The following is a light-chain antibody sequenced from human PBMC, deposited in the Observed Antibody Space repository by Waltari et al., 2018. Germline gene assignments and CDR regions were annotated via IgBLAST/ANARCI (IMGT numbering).Light chain of an antibody. CDR1: QSVGRT. CDR3: QHYLRLPVA. Sequence: EIVLTQSPGTLSLSPGERAIVSCRASQSVGRTLAWYQQKPGQAPRLLIYGASNRATGIPDRFIGSGCGTEFSLTISGLEPEDSAVYYCQHYLRLPVAFGQGTKVEIK. J-gene: IGKJ1*01. CDR2: GAS. V-gene: IGKV3-20*01.